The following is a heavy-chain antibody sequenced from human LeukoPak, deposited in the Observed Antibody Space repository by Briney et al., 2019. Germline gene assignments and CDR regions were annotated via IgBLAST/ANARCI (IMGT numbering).Heavy chain of an antibody. Sequence: TGGSLRLSCSASGFTLCSYGINCVRQAPAKGLEYVSAISGNGGSTYYAYSVKGRFTISRDNSKNTVYLQRISMRTQDTAMYYCVRVTDVSGRYDNWGQGTLVTVSS. D-gene: IGHD3-10*01. V-gene: IGHV3-64D*06. J-gene: IGHJ4*02. CDR3: VRVTDVSGRYDN. CDR1: GFTLCSYG. CDR2: ISGNGGST.